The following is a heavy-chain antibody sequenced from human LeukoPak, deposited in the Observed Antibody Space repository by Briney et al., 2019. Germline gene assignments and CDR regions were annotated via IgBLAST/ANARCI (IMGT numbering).Heavy chain of an antibody. CDR3: AKNLVADDAFDI. CDR1: GFTFDDYA. D-gene: IGHD5-12*01. V-gene: IGHV3-9*01. CDR2: ISWNSGSI. J-gene: IGHJ3*02. Sequence: GGSLRLSCAASGFTFDDYAMHWVRQAPGKGLEWVSGISWNSGSIGYADSVKGRFTISRDNAKNSLYLQMNGLRAEDTALYYCAKNLVADDAFDIWGQGTMVTVSS.